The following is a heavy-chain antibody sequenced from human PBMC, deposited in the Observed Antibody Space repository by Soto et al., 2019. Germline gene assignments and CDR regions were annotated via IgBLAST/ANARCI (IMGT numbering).Heavy chain of an antibody. D-gene: IGHD4-4*01. V-gene: IGHV1-46*03. CDR2: INPSGGST. Sequence: QVQLVQSGAEVKKPGASVKVSCKASGYTFTSDYMNWVRQAPGQGLEWMGIINPSGGSTSYAQKCQGRVTMTGDTSTSTVYMELSSLRSDDTAVYYCARSVTADYWGQGTLVTVSS. CDR3: ARSVTADY. J-gene: IGHJ4*02. CDR1: GYTFTSDY.